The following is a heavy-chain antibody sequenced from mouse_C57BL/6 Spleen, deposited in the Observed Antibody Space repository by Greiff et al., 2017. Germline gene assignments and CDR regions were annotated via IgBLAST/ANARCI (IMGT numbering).Heavy chain of an antibody. CDR1: GFSLTSYG. V-gene: IGHV2-2*01. J-gene: IGHJ3*01. D-gene: IGHD3-2*02. CDR2: IWSGGST. Sequence: QVQLQQSGPGLVQPSQSLSITCTVSGFSLTSYGVHWVRQSPGKGLEWLGVIWSGGSTDYNAAFISRLSISKDNSKSQVFFKMNSLQADDTAIYYCATDSSGYGGGFAYWGQGTLVTVSA. CDR3: ATDSSGYGGGFAY.